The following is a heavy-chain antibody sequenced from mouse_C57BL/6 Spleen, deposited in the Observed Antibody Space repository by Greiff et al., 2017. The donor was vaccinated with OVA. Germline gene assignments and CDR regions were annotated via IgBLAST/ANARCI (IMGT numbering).Heavy chain of an antibody. CDR2: IHPNSGST. CDR1: GYTFTSYW. V-gene: IGHV1-64*01. CDR3: ARSLLGKNYAMDY. J-gene: IGHJ4*01. Sequence: VQLQQPGAELVKPGASVKLSCKASGYTFTSYWMYWVKQRPGQGLEWIGMIHPNSGSTNYNEKFKSKATLTVDKSSSTAYMQLSSLTSEDSAVYYCARSLLGKNYAMDYWGQGTSVTVSS. D-gene: IGHD2-1*01.